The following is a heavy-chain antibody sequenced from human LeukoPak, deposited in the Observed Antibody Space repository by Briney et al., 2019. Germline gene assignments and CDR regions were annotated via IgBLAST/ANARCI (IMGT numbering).Heavy chain of an antibody. Sequence: SETLSLTCTVSGFSISSYYWSWIRQAPGKGLEWIGYIYYSGSTNYNPSLKSRVTISVDTSKNQFSLKLSSVTAADTAVYYCARAQQLVLLNYYYYMDVWGKGTTVTVSS. CDR2: IYYSGST. V-gene: IGHV4-59*01. CDR3: ARAQQLVLLNYYYYMDV. CDR1: GFSISSYY. D-gene: IGHD6-13*01. J-gene: IGHJ6*03.